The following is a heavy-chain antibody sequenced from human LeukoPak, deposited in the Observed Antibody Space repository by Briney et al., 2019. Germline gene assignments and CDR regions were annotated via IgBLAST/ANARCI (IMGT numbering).Heavy chain of an antibody. Sequence: SETLSLTCTVSGGSISSYYWSWIRQPPGKGLEWIGYIYYSGSTNYNPSLKSRVTISVDTSKNQFSLNLTSVTAADTAVYYCARETSGNYSRHFNHWGQGTLVTVSS. CDR1: GGSISSYY. CDR3: ARETSGNYSRHFNH. D-gene: IGHD1-26*01. J-gene: IGHJ4*02. V-gene: IGHV4-59*12. CDR2: IYYSGST.